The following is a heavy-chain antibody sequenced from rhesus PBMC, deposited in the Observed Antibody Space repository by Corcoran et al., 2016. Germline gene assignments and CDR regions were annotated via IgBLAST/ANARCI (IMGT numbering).Heavy chain of an antibody. CDR2: IYGNSAST. V-gene: IGHV4-73*01. CDR3: ARRSYGSGYYRGSLDV. D-gene: IGHD3-28*01. J-gene: IGHJ5-2*02. CDR1: GGSISGHFY. Sequence: QVQLQQWGEGLVKPSETLSLTCAVYGGSISGHFYWSWIRRPPGTGLEWIGYIYGNSASTNYNPSLKNRVTISKDTSKNQFSLKLSSVTAADTAVYYCARRSYGSGYYRGSLDVWGRGVLVTVSS.